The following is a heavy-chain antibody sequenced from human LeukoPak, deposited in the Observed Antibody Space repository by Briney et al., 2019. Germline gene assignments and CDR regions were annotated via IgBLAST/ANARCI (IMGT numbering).Heavy chain of an antibody. D-gene: IGHD1-26*01. CDR3: ASRSVSGTYYTY. CDR2: ISSNGDTT. V-gene: IGHV3-64*01. CDR1: GFTFSSYS. Sequence: GGSLRLSCAASGFTFSSYSMHWVRQAPGKGLEYVSAISSNGDTTYYANSVKGRFTISRDNSKNTLYLQMGSLRAEDMAVYYCASRSVSGTYYTYWGQGTLVTVSS. J-gene: IGHJ4*02.